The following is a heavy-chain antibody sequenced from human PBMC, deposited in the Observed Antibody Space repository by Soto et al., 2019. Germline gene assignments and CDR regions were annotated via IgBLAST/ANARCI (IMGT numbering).Heavy chain of an antibody. CDR3: ARFHHGYSAYESDY. Sequence: QVQLVQSGAEVKKPGASVKVSCKASGYTFTSYGISWVRQAPGQELEWMGWISTYNGNTNYAQKLQDRVTMTTDTSTSTAYMELRSLRSDDTAVYYCARFHHGYSAYESDYWGQGTLVTVSS. D-gene: IGHD5-12*01. CDR2: ISTYNGNT. J-gene: IGHJ4*02. CDR1: GYTFTSYG. V-gene: IGHV1-18*01.